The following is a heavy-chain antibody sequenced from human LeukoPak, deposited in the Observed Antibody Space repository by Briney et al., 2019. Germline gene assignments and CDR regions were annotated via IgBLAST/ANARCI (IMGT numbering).Heavy chain of an antibody. CDR2: INSDGSRV. J-gene: IGHJ4*02. Sequence: PGGSLRLSCGASGLTFSRHWMHWVRQAPGKGLVWVSRINSDGSRVTYADSVKGRFTISRDNAKNTLYLQMNSLRAEDTAVYYCGRRPEGGSYVGYWGQGTLVTVSS. V-gene: IGHV3-74*01. D-gene: IGHD1-26*01. CDR1: GLTFSRHW. CDR3: GRRPEGGSYVGY.